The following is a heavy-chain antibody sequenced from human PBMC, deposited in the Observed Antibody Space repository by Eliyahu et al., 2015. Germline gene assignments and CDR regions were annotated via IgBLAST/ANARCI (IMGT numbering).Heavy chain of an antibody. CDR2: ISGSGGST. V-gene: IGHV3-23*01. CDR1: GFTXSXXX. Sequence: EVQLLESGGGLVXPGGSLRLSCAASGFTXSXXXXSWVRQAPGKGLGWVSAISGSGGSTYYANSVKGRLTISRDKSKNTLYLQMNSLRAEDTAVYYCAKAPGFRRDYYDSSGYPYYFDYWGQGTLVTVSS. J-gene: IGHJ4*02. CDR3: AKAPGFRRDYYDSSGYPYYFDY. D-gene: IGHD3-22*01.